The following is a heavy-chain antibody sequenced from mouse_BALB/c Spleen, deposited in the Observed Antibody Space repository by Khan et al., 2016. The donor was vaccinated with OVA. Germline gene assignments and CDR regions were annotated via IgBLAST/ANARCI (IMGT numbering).Heavy chain of an antibody. Sequence: EVELVESGGDVVKPGGSLKLSCAASGFTFSTYGMSWVRQTPDKRLEWVATVSTGGHYTYYPDTVKGQFTISRDNAKNTLYLQMSSLKSEDTAIFYCARLAYYYESEGFAYWGQGTLVTVSA. CDR3: ARLAYYYESEGFAY. CDR2: VSTGGHYT. CDR1: GFTFSTYG. J-gene: IGHJ3*01. V-gene: IGHV5-6*01. D-gene: IGHD1-1*01.